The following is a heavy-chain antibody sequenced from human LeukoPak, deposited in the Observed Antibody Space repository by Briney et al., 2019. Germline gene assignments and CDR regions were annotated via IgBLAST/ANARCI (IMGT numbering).Heavy chain of an antibody. Sequence: PSETLSLTCTVPGASIRSYYWSWIRQSPGKGLEWIAYMYYSESPSYNPSLKSRVTMSGDTSRNQFSLKLNSVTAADTAVYYCARSYDTNNRQRFDYWGQGILVTVSP. CDR2: MYYSESP. V-gene: IGHV4-59*08. CDR1: GASIRSYY. CDR3: ARSYDTNNRQRFDY. J-gene: IGHJ4*02. D-gene: IGHD3-22*01.